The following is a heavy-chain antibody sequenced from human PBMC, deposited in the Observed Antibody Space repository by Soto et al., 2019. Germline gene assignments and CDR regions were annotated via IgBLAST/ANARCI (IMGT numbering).Heavy chain of an antibody. CDR2: IYHSGST. D-gene: IGHD3-10*01. CDR3: ARDLGDGYNRGAFDI. V-gene: IGHV4-30-2*01. J-gene: IGHJ3*02. CDR1: GGSISSGGYS. Sequence: QLQLQESGSGLVKPSQTLSLTCAVSGGSISSGGYSWSWIRQPPGKGLEWIGYIYHSGSTYYNPFLKSRVTISVDRSKNQFSLKLSSVTAADTAVYYCARDLGDGYNRGAFDIWGQGTMVTVSS.